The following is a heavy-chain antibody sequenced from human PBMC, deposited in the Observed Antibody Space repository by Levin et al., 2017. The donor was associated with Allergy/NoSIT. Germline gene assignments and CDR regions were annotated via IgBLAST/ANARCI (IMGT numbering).Heavy chain of an antibody. J-gene: IGHJ6*03. CDR3: ARDKTTTVTTGAGETYYYMDG. CDR1: GFTVSSNY. Sequence: AGGSLRLSCAASGFTVSSNYMSWVRQAPGKGLEWVSVIYSGGSTYYADSVKGRFTISRDNSKNTLYLQMNSLRAEDTAVYYCARDKTTTVTTGAGETYYYMDGWGKGTTVTVSS. V-gene: IGHV3-53*01. D-gene: IGHD4-17*01. CDR2: IYSGGST.